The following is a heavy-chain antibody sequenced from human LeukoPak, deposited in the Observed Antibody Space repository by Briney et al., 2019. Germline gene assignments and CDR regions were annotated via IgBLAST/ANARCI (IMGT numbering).Heavy chain of an antibody. CDR3: ARGGLGRVVIITAYFDY. CDR1: GGSISSSSYY. CDR2: IYYSGST. J-gene: IGHJ4*02. D-gene: IGHD3-9*01. V-gene: IGHV4-39*01. Sequence: PSETLSLTCTVSGGSISSSSYYWGWIRQPPGKGLEWIGSIYYSGSTYYNPSLKSRVTISVDTSKNQFSLKLSSVTAADTAVYYCARGGLGRVVIITAYFDYWGQGTLVTVSS.